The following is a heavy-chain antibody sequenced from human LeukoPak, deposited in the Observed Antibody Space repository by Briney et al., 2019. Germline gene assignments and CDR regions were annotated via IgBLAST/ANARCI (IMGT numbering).Heavy chain of an antibody. CDR3: ARSYGSGSYYNVLFH. D-gene: IGHD3-10*01. V-gene: IGHV4-34*01. J-gene: IGHJ4*02. Sequence: SETLSLTCAVYGGSFSGYYWGWIRQPPGKGLEWIGEINHSGSTNYNPSLKSRVTISVDTSKNQFSLKLSSVTAADTAVYYCARSYGSGSYYNVLFHWGQGTLVTVSS. CDR2: INHSGST. CDR1: GGSFSGYY.